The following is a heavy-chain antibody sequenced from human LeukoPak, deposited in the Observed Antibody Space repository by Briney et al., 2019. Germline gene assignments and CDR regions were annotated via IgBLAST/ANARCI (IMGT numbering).Heavy chain of an antibody. D-gene: IGHD3-22*01. CDR1: GFTFSIFW. CDR2: IKQDGSAK. CDR3: ATSYDSSGNN. V-gene: IGHV3-7*01. Sequence: GGSLRLSCAASGFTFSIFWMSWVRQAPGKGLEWVANIKQDGSAKYYVGSVKGRFTISRDNATLYLEMNNLRAEDTAIYYCATSYDSSGNNWGQGTLVTVSS. J-gene: IGHJ4*02.